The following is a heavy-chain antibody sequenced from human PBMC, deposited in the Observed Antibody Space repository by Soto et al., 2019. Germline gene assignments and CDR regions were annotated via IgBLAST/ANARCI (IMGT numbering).Heavy chain of an antibody. CDR3: ARADRIAVAGILGY. J-gene: IGHJ4*02. D-gene: IGHD6-19*01. CDR1: GYRFTDYY. Sequence: QVQLVQSGAEVKKPGASVKVSCKASGYRFTDYYMHWVRQAPGQGLEWMGWINPKSGGTNYAQKFQGRVTMTRDTSIRTAYLEVRRLRSDDTAVYYCARADRIAVAGILGYWGQGTLVTVSS. CDR2: INPKSGGT. V-gene: IGHV1-2*02.